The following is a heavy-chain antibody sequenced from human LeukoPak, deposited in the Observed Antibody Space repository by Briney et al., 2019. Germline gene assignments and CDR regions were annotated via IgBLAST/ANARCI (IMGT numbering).Heavy chain of an antibody. CDR3: AKGEGMVRGVITNY. D-gene: IGHD3-10*01. Sequence: PGGSLRLSCAASGFTFSSYGMHWVRQAPGKGLEWVAVISFDGSNKYYVDSVKGRFTISRDNSKNTLYLQMNSLRAEDTSVYYCAKGEGMVRGVITNYWGQGTLVTVSS. V-gene: IGHV3-30*18. CDR1: GFTFSSYG. CDR2: ISFDGSNK. J-gene: IGHJ4*02.